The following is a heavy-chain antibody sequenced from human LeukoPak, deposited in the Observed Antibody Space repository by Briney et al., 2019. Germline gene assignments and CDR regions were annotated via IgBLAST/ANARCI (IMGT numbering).Heavy chain of an antibody. D-gene: IGHD3-9*01. CDR3: ARDRELRYFDEYNWLDP. CDR2: IYTSGST. J-gene: IGHJ5*02. V-gene: IGHV4-4*07. CDR1: GGSISSYY. Sequence: SETLSLTCTVSGGSISSYYWSWIRQPAGKGLEWIGRIYTSGSTNYNPSLKSRVTMSVDTSKNQFSLKLSSVTAADTAVYYCARDRELRYFDEYNWLDPWGQGTLVTVSS.